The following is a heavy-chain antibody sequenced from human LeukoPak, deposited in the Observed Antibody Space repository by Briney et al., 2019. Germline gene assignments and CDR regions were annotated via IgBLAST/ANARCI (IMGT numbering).Heavy chain of an antibody. Sequence: GGSLRLSCAASGFTFSSHWMHWVRQAPGKGLVWVSRINSDGSSTSYADSVKGRFTISRDNAKNTLYLQMNSLRAEDTAVYYCARDRDRFWNDANDAFDIWGQGTMVTVSS. J-gene: IGHJ3*02. CDR3: ARDRDRFWNDANDAFDI. D-gene: IGHD1-1*01. CDR2: INSDGSST. V-gene: IGHV3-74*01. CDR1: GFTFSSHW.